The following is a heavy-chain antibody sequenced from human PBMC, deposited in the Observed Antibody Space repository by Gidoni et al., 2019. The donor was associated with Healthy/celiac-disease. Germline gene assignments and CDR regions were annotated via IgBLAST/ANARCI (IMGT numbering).Heavy chain of an antibody. CDR2: IIPIFGTA. Sequence: QVQLVQSGAEVMKPGSSVVVSCKASGGPFSSYSISWVRQATGQGLEWMGGIIPIFGTANYAQKCQGRVTITEDESTSTAYMERSSLRSEDTDVYYCASRQGDYYYGMDVWGQGTTVTVSS. J-gene: IGHJ6*02. CDR1: GGPFSSYS. CDR3: ASRQGDYYYGMDV. V-gene: IGHV1-69*01.